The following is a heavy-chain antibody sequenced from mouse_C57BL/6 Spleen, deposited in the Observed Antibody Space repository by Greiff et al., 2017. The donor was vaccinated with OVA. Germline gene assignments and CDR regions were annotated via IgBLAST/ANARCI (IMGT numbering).Heavy chain of an antibody. J-gene: IGHJ4*01. CDR3: AKRAMVTPRAMDY. V-gene: IGHV1-42*01. CDR2: INPSTGGT. CDR1: GYSFTGYY. D-gene: IGHD2-2*01. Sequence: EVQLQQSGPELVKPGASVKISCKASGYSFTGYYMNWVKQSPEKSLEWIGEINPSTGGTNYNKKFKAKATLTVDKSSITAYMQLKSLTSEDSAVYYCAKRAMVTPRAMDYWGQGTSVTVSS.